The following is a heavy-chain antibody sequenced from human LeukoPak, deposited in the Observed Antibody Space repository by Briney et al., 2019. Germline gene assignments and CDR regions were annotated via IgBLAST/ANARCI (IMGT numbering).Heavy chain of an antibody. CDR1: GFTFSSYW. CDR2: IKQDGSEK. V-gene: IGHV3-7*01. J-gene: IGHJ4*02. CDR3: ASEWELLNYFDY. Sequence: GGSLRLSCAASGFTFSSYWMSWVRQAPGKGLEWVANIKQDGSEKYYVDSVKGQFTISRDNAKNSLYLQMNSLRAEDTAVYYCASEWELLNYFDYWGQGTLVTVSS. D-gene: IGHD1-26*01.